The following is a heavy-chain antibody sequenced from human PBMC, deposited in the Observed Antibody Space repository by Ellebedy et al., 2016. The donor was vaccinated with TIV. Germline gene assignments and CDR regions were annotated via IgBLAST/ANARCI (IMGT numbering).Heavy chain of an antibody. CDR2: INHSGST. V-gene: IGHV4-34*01. D-gene: IGHD5-24*01. CDR1: GGSFSGYY. J-gene: IGHJ4*02. CDR3: ARGRWIDY. Sequence: GSLRLXXAVYGGSFSGYYWSWIRQPPGKGLEWIGEINHSGSTNYNPSLKSRVTISVDTSKNQFSLKLSSVTAADTAVYYCARGRWIDYWGQGTLVTVSS.